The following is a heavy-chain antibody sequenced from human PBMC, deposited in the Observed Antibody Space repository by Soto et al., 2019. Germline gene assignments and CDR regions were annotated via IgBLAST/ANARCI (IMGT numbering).Heavy chain of an antibody. CDR2: TSSSGSTI. Sequence: QVQLVESGGGLVKPGGSLRLSCAASGFTLSGYYMSWIRQAPGKGLEWVSYTSSSGSTIYYADSVKGRFTISRDNAKNSLYLQMNSLRAEDTAVYYCARDSVLRFLEWFSEEGGMDVWGQGTTVTVSS. CDR1: GFTLSGYY. CDR3: ARDSVLRFLEWFSEEGGMDV. D-gene: IGHD3-3*01. V-gene: IGHV3-11*01. J-gene: IGHJ6*02.